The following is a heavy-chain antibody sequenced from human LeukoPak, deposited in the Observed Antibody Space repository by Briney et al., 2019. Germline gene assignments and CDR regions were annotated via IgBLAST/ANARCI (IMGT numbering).Heavy chain of an antibody. V-gene: IGHV1-18*01. J-gene: IGHJ5*02. Sequence: ASVKVSCKASGYTFTSYGISWVRQAPGQGLEWMGWFSAYNGNTYYAQNLQGRVTMTTDTSTSTAYMELRSLRSDDTAVYYCARDQAPQFDPWGQGTLVTVSS. CDR1: GYTFTSYG. CDR3: ARDQAPQFDP. CDR2: FSAYNGNT.